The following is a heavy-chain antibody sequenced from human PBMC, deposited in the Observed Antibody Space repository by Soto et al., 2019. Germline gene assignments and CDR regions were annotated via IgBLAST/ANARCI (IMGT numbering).Heavy chain of an antibody. Sequence: SVKVSCKAAGGTFSSYTISWVRQAPGQGLEWMGRIIPILGIANYAQKFQGRVTMTTDTSTSTAYMELRSLRSDDTAVYYCASYELGYCSGGSCFAGMDVWGQGTTVTVSS. D-gene: IGHD2-15*01. J-gene: IGHJ6*02. CDR1: GGTFSSYT. V-gene: IGHV1-69*02. CDR3: ASYELGYCSGGSCFAGMDV. CDR2: IIPILGIA.